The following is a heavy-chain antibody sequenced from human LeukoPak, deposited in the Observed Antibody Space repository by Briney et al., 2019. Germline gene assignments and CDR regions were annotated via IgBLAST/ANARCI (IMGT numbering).Heavy chain of an antibody. CDR2: VHYSGST. Sequence: PSETLSLTCTVSGGSISTFYWSWIRQPPGKGLEWIGYVHYSGSTNYYPSLKSRVTISVDTSKNQFSLKLSSVTAADTAVYYCARVWYGKTDYWGQILVITVSS. CDR3: ARVWYGKTDY. J-gene: IGHJ4*02. V-gene: IGHV4-59*08. D-gene: IGHD3-16*01. CDR1: GGSISTFY.